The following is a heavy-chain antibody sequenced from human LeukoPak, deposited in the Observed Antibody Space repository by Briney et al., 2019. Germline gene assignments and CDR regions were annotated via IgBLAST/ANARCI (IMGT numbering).Heavy chain of an antibody. CDR1: GGSFSGCY. J-gene: IGHJ4*02. CDR3: ARSERLRLGGLSSSFDY. D-gene: IGHD3-16*02. Sequence: SETLSLTCAVYGGSFSGCYWSWIRQPPGKGLEWIGEINHSGSTNYNPSLKSRVTISVDTSKNQFSLKLSSVTAADTAVYYCARSERLRLGGLSSSFDYWGQGTLVTVSS. V-gene: IGHV4-34*01. CDR2: INHSGST.